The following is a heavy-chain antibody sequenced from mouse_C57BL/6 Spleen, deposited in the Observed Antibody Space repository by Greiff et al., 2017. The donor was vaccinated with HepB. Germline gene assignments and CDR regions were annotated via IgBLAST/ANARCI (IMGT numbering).Heavy chain of an antibody. D-gene: IGHD1-1*01. CDR1: GYSITSGYY. CDR2: ISYDGSN. V-gene: IGHV3-6*01. J-gene: IGHJ4*01. CDR3: ARLYYGSSFYAMDY. Sequence: ESGPGLVKPSQSLSLTCSVTGYSITSGYYWNWIRQFPGNKLEWMGYISYDGSNNYNPSLKNRISIARDTSKNQFFLKLNSVTTEDTATYYCARLYYGSSFYAMDYWGQGTSVTVSS.